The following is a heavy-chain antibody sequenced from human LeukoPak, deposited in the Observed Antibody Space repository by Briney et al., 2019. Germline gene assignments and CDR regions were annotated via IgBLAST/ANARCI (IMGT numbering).Heavy chain of an antibody. Sequence: PGRSLRLSCAASGFAFDDYAMHWVRQAPGKGLEWVSAISGSGGSTYYADSVKGRFTISRDNSKNTLYLQMNSLRAEDTAVYYCATEVETIRPFDYWGQGTLVTVSS. CDR1: GFAFDDYA. CDR2: ISGSGGST. D-gene: IGHD5-12*01. CDR3: ATEVETIRPFDY. V-gene: IGHV3-23*01. J-gene: IGHJ4*02.